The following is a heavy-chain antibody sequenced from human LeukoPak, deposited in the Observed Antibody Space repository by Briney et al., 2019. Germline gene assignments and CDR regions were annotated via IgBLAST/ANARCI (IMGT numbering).Heavy chain of an antibody. CDR3: ARDRDNWFDP. CDR1: GYTFTGYY. CDR2: INPNSGGT. J-gene: IGHJ5*02. V-gene: IGHV1-2*06. Sequence: ASVKVSCKASGYTFTGYYMHWVRQAPGQGLEWMGRINPNSGGTNYAQKFQGRVTMTRDTSISTAYMELRSPRSDDTAVYYCARDRDNWFDPWGQGTLVTVSS.